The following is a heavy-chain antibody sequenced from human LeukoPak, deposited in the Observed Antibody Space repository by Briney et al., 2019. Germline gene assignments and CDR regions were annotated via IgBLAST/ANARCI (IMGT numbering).Heavy chain of an antibody. V-gene: IGHV1-69*05. CDR1: GGTFSSYA. Sequence: ASVKVSCKASGGTFSSYATSWVRQAPGQGLEWMGGIIPIFGTANYAQKFQGRVTITTDESTSTAYMELSSLRSEDTAVYYCARDYGGCSSTSCYTGWFDPWGQGTLVTVSS. J-gene: IGHJ5*02. CDR3: ARDYGGCSSTSCYTGWFDP. D-gene: IGHD2-2*02. CDR2: IIPIFGTA.